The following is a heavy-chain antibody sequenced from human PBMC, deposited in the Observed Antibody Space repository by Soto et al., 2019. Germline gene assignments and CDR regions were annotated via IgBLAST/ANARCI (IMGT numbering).Heavy chain of an antibody. CDR1: GFSLSNHF. V-gene: IGHV3-7*03. J-gene: IGHJ6*02. D-gene: IGHD3-10*01. CDR3: ARPRFRGMDV. Sequence: PXGSLRLSCVASGFSLSNHFMNWVRQAPGKGLEWVATIKEDGREKYYVESVEGRFTISRDNAKNSLYLEVSNVRDGDTAVYYCARPRFRGMDVWGQGTTVTVSS. CDR2: IKEDGREK.